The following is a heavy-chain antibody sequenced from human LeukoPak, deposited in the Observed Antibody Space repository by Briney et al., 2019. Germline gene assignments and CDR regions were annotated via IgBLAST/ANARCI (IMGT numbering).Heavy chain of an antibody. J-gene: IGHJ3*02. Sequence: SETLSLTCTVSGGSISSYYWSWIRQPAGRGLEWIGRIYTSGSTNYNPSLKSRVTMSVDTSKNQFSLKLSSVTAADTAVYYCAHYYDSRGVCAFDIWGQGTMVTFSS. V-gene: IGHV4-4*07. CDR3: AHYYDSRGVCAFDI. D-gene: IGHD3-22*01. CDR1: GGSISSYY. CDR2: IYTSGST.